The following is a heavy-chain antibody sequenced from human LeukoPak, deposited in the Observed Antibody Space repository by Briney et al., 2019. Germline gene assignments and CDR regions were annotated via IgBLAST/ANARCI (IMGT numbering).Heavy chain of an antibody. V-gene: IGHV3-30*02. CDR3: ARTRLGTSTSFYFDL. CDR2: IRYDGRSE. CDR1: EFIFSDYD. J-gene: IGHJ4*02. D-gene: IGHD1-26*01. Sequence: GGSLRLSCAASEFIFSDYDMHWVRQGPGKGRVWVALIRYDGRSEYYSGYMQGRLTISRDNSKNNLFLNMNNLGPEDTAVYFCARTRLGTSTSFYFDLWGQGTPITVSS.